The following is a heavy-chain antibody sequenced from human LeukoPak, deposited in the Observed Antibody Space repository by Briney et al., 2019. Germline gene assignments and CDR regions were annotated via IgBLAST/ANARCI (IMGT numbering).Heavy chain of an antibody. CDR1: GGSFSGYY. J-gene: IGHJ4*02. V-gene: IGHV4-34*01. D-gene: IGHD2-2*02. CDR2: INHSGST. CDR3: ARVPYCSSTSCYILDY. Sequence: KTSETLSLTCAVYGGSFSGYYWSWIRQPPGKGLEWIGEINHSGSTNYNPSLKSRVTISVDTSKNQFSLKLSSVTAADTAVYYCARVPYCSSTSCYILDYWAREPWSPSPQ.